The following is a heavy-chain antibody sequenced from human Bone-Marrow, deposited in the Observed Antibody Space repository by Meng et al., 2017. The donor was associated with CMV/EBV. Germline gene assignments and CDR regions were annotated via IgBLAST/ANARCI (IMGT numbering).Heavy chain of an antibody. J-gene: IGHJ4*02. CDR1: GGSISSYY. D-gene: IGHD7-27*01. V-gene: IGHV4-59*01. CDR3: ARAPSWGYVDY. Sequence: SETLSLTCTVSGGSISSYYWSWIRQPPGKGLEWIGYIYYSGSTNYNPSLKSRVTISVDTSKNQFSLKLSSVTAADTAVYYCARAPSWGYVDYWGQGTLVTVSS. CDR2: IYYSGST.